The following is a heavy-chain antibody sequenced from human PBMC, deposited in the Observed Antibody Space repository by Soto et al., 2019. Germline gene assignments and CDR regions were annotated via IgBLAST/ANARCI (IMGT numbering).Heavy chain of an antibody. CDR3: AHTKDSSGFLTS. CDR1: GFSLSAYGVR. CDR2: IHWNDDK. J-gene: IGHJ5*02. V-gene: IGHV2-5*01. Sequence: QITLKESGPTLVKPTQTLTLTCSFSGFSLSAYGVRVIWVRQPPGETLEWLALIHWNDDKRYSPYLKSRLTNTKDTSKNQVVLTLTNLDPLDTGTYFCAHTKDSSGFLTSWGQGILVTVSS. D-gene: IGHD3-22*01.